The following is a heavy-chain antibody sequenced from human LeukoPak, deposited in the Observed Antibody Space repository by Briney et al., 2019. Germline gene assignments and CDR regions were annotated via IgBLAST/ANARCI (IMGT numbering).Heavy chain of an antibody. CDR3: GRVGNWNDRGDY. CDR2: IKEDGSKK. D-gene: IGHD1-1*01. V-gene: IGHV3-7*01. Sequence: GGSLRLSCAASGFTFSSYSMNWVRQAPGKGLEWVANIKEDGSKKSYVDSVKGRFTISRDNAKNSLSLQMNSLRAEDTAVYYCGRVGNWNDRGDYWGQGTLVTVSS. CDR1: GFTFSSYS. J-gene: IGHJ4*02.